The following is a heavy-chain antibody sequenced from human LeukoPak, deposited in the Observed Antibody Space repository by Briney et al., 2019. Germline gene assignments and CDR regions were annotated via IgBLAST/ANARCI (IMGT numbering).Heavy chain of an antibody. V-gene: IGHV3-49*04. J-gene: IGHJ3*02. CDR3: TSLYYYGSGSYYNVSGAFDI. D-gene: IGHD3-10*01. CDR2: IRSKAYGGTT. CDR1: GFTFGDYA. Sequence: GRSLRLSCTASGFTFGDYAMGWVRQAPGKGLEWVGFIRSKAYGGTTEYAASVKGRFSISRDDSQSTAYLQMNSLKTEDTAVYYCTSLYYYGSGSYYNVSGAFDIWGQGTMVTVSS.